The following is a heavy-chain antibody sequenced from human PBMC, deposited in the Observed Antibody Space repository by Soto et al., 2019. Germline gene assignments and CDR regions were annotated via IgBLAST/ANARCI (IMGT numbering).Heavy chain of an antibody. V-gene: IGHV1-69*13. CDR3: ARDLSIVVVPAAGYYGMDV. CDR2: IIPIFGTA. CDR1: GGTFSSYA. Sequence: SVKVSCKASGGTFSSYAISWVRQAPGQGLEWMGGIIPIFGTANYAQKFQGRVTITADESTSTAYMELSSLRSEDTAVYYCARDLSIVVVPAAGYYGMDVWGQGTTVTVSS. J-gene: IGHJ6*02. D-gene: IGHD2-2*01.